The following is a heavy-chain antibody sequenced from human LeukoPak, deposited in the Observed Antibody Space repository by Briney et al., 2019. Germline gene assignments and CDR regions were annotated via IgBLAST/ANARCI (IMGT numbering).Heavy chain of an antibody. CDR3: ARGIQLRLRGFDY. J-gene: IGHJ4*02. Sequence: GGSLRLSCAASGFTFSDYYMSWIRQAPGKGLECVSYSSSSGSTIYYADSVKGRFTISRDNAKNSLYLQMNSLRAEDTAVHYCARGIQLRLRGFDYWGQGTLVTVSS. CDR1: GFTFSDYY. V-gene: IGHV3-11*04. D-gene: IGHD5-18*01. CDR2: SSSSGSTI.